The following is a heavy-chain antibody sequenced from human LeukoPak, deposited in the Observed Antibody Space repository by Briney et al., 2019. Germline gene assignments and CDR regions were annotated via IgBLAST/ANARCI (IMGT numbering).Heavy chain of an antibody. CDR2: IKQARTEK. CDR1: GFIFSSYW. D-gene: IGHD1-26*01. Sequence: GGSLRLSCAASGFIFSSYWMSWVRQAPGKGLEWVANIKQARTEKYYVDSVKGRFTISRDNAKNSLYLQMNSLRAEDTAVYYCARARGSFYFDYWGQGTLVTVSS. J-gene: IGHJ4*02. V-gene: IGHV3-7*01. CDR3: ARARGSFYFDY.